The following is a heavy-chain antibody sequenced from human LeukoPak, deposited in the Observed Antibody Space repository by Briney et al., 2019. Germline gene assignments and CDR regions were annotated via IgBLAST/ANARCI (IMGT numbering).Heavy chain of an antibody. Sequence: PSETLSLTCTVSGGSISSNDYYWDWIRQPPGMGLEYIGSIYYSGSTYYNPSLKNRVTISVDTSKNQFSLKLSSVTAADTAVYYCARHRGSSSLFDYWGQGTLVTVSS. D-gene: IGHD6-6*01. V-gene: IGHV4-39*01. CDR1: GGSISSNDYY. J-gene: IGHJ4*02. CDR2: IYYSGST. CDR3: ARHRGSSSLFDY.